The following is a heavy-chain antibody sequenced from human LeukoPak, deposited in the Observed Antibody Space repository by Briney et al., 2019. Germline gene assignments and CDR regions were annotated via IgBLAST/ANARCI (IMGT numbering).Heavy chain of an antibody. CDR2: ISAYNGNT. D-gene: IGHD2-2*01. Sequence: GSVKVSCKASGSTFTSYGISWVRQAPGQGLEWMGWISAYNGNTNYAQKLQGRVTMTTDTSTSTAYMELRSLRSDDTAVYYCARGTPYCSSTSCYALTFDIWGQGTMVTVSS. CDR3: ARGTPYCSSTSCYALTFDI. J-gene: IGHJ3*02. V-gene: IGHV1-18*01. CDR1: GSTFTSYG.